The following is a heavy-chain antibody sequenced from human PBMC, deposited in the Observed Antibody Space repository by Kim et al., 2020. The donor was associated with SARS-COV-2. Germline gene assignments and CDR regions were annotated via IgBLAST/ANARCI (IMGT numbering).Heavy chain of an antibody. CDR3: AIDAFSRGDS. CDR2: SQK. Sequence: SQKNYVGSVKGRFTISRDNAKNSLYLQMNRLRFEDTALYYCAIDAFSRGDSWGQGALVTVSS. J-gene: IGHJ4*02. V-gene: IGHV3-7*01. D-gene: IGHD3-3*02.